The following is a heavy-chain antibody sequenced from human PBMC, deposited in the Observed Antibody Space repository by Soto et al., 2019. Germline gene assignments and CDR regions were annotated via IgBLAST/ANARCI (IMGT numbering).Heavy chain of an antibody. CDR3: ARSSPGAPSSSEHFQH. J-gene: IGHJ1*01. CDR2: INPSGGST. V-gene: IGHV1-46*01. CDR1: GYTFTSYY. Sequence: EASGKVSCKASGYTFTSYYMHWVRQAPGQGLEWMGIINPSGGSTSYAQKFQGRVTMTRDTSTSTVYMELSSLRSEDTAVYYCARSSPGAPSSSEHFQHWGQGTLVTV. D-gene: IGHD1-26*01.